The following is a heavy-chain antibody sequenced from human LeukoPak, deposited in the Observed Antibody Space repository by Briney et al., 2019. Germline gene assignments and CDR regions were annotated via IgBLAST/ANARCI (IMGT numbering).Heavy chain of an antibody. D-gene: IGHD1-26*01. CDR1: GFTFSRYW. Sequence: GGSLRLSCAASGFTFSRYWMHWVRQAPGKGLMWVSRISPDGSTTLYADSVKGRFTISRDNAKNTLYLQMNSLGAEDTAVYYCARCSGSYQSDYWGQGTLVTVSS. CDR2: ISPDGSTT. CDR3: ARCSGSYQSDY. J-gene: IGHJ4*02. V-gene: IGHV3-74*03.